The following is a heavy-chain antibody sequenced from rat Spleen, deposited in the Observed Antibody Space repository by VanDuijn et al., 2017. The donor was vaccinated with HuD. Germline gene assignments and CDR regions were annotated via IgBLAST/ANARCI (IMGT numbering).Heavy chain of an antibody. Sequence: QVQLKESGPGLMQPSETLSLTCTVSGFSLTNNGVGWVRQPPGKGLEWMGLMWNDGDTSYNSALKSRLSISRDTSRSQVFLKMSGLQTEDTATYYCVRDGGFDYWGQGVMVTVSS. CDR2: MWNDGDT. CDR3: VRDGGFDY. CDR1: GFSLTNNG. J-gene: IGHJ2*01. V-gene: IGHV2-32*01.